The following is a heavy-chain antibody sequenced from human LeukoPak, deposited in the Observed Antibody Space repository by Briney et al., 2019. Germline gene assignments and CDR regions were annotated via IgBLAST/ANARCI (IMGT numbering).Heavy chain of an antibody. Sequence: SVKVSCKASGGTFSSYAISWVRQAPGQGLELMGGIIPIFGTANYVQKFQGRVTITADESTSTACMELSSLRSEDTAVYYCARDRDVVVPAAIRDYDAFDIWGQGTMVTVSS. CDR2: IIPIFGTA. D-gene: IGHD2-2*01. CDR3: ARDRDVVVPAAIRDYDAFDI. CDR1: GGTFSSYA. J-gene: IGHJ3*02. V-gene: IGHV1-69*01.